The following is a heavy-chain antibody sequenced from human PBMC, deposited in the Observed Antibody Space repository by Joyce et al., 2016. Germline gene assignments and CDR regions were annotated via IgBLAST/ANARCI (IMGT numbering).Heavy chain of an antibody. J-gene: IGHJ6*02. V-gene: IGHV3-21*01. D-gene: IGHD6-19*01. Sequence: EVQLVESGGGLVKPGGSLRLFCAASGFTFSSYSMNWVRQAPGKGLEWVSSISSSSYIYYADSVKGRFTISRDNAKNSLYLQMNSLRAEDTAVYYCARRLAVAGRKGMDVWGQGTTVTVSS. CDR3: ARRLAVAGRKGMDV. CDR2: ISSSSYI. CDR1: GFTFSSYS.